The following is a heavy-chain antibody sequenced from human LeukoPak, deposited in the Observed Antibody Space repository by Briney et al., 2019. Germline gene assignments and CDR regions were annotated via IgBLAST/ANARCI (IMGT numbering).Heavy chain of an antibody. V-gene: IGHV1-46*01. Sequence: GASVKVSCKASGYTFTSYYMHWVRQAPGQGLEWMGIINPSGGSTSYAQKFQGRVTMTRDMSTSTVYMELSSLRSEDTAVYYCARASRRITMIVVVRDYYFDYWGQGTLVTVSS. CDR2: INPSGGST. CDR3: ARASRRITMIVVVRDYYFDY. CDR1: GYTFTSYY. J-gene: IGHJ4*02. D-gene: IGHD3-22*01.